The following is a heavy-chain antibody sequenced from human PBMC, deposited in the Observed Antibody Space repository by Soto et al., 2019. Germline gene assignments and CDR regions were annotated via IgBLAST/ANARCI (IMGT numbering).Heavy chain of an antibody. J-gene: IGHJ6*02. Sequence: SETLSLTCTVSGGSISGYYWSWIRQSPGKGLEYIGYIYYRGSTNYKPSLKSRVTMSVDTSRNQFSLKVNTVTAADTAVYYCARQQLLPFYYALDVWGQGTTVTVSS. CDR2: IYYRGST. CDR3: ARQQLLPFYYALDV. D-gene: IGHD6-13*01. CDR1: GGSISGYY. V-gene: IGHV4-59*01.